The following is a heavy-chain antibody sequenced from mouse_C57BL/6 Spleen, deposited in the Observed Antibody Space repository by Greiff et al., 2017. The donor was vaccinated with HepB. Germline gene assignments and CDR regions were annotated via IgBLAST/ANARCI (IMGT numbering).Heavy chain of an antibody. D-gene: IGHD1-1*01. J-gene: IGHJ4*01. CDR2: ISYSGST. CDR1: GYSITSGYD. CDR3: ARGTTGGAMDY. Sequence: EVQLVESGPGMVKPSQSLSLTCTVTGYSITSGYDWHWIRHFPGNKLEWMGYISYSGSTNYNPSLKSRISITHDTSKNHFFLKLNSVTTDDTATYYCARGTTGGAMDYWGQGTSVTVSS. V-gene: IGHV3-1*01.